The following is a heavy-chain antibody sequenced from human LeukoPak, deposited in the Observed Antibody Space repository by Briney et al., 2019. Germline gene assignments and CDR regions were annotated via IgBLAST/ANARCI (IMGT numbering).Heavy chain of an antibody. J-gene: IGHJ3*02. CDR2: IYTTGSTTGST. CDR3: ARAGTTRGGWPI. CDR1: GGSISSGSYY. Sequence: PSQTLSLTCTVSGGSISSGSYYWSWIRQPAGKGLEWIGRIYTTGSTTGSTTYNPSLKSRVTISVDTSKNHISLKLNSITAADTAMYYCARAGTTRGGWPIWGQGTMVTVS. V-gene: IGHV4-61*02. D-gene: IGHD6-19*01.